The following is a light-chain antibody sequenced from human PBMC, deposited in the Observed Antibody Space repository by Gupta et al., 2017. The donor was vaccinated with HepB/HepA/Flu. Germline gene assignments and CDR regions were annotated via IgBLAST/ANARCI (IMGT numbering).Light chain of an antibody. CDR3: AAWDDSLNGYV. CDR1: NSNIGKSS. CDR2: DTD. V-gene: IGLV1-44*01. Sequence: QSVLTQSPSASATPGQRVTISFSGYNSNIGKSSVNWYQHLPGTAPKLLIYDTDARLSEVPDRFSGSKSGTSASLAISGLQSEDEADYFCAAWDDSLNGYVFGTGTSVTVL. J-gene: IGLJ1*01.